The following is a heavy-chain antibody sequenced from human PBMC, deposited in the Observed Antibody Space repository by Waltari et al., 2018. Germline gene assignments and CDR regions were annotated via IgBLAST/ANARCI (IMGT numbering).Heavy chain of an antibody. J-gene: IGHJ6*03. Sequence: EVQLVESGGGLVQPGGSLRLSCVASGNTFSSYWMSWVRQAPGKGLEWVASIKQDGSEKQDVDSVKGRLTISRDNTKNSLYLEMNSLRADDTAVYYCARDKEGTWQDYFYYYYTDVWGKGTTVTVSS. CDR2: IKQDGSEK. CDR1: GNTFSSYW. CDR3: ARDKEGTWQDYFYYYYTDV. V-gene: IGHV3-7*01.